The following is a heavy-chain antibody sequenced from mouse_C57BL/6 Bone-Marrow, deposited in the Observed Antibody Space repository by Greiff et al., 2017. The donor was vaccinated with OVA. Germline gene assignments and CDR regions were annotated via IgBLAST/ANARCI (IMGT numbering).Heavy chain of an antibody. CDR1: GYTFTDYE. V-gene: IGHV1-15*01. Sequence: QVQLQQSGAELVRPGASVTLSCKASGYTFTDYEMHWVKQTPVHGLEWIGAIDPETGGTAYNQKFKGKAILTADKSSSTAYMELRSLTSEDSAVYYCTSGYDGYAMDYWGQGTSVTVSS. CDR2: IDPETGGT. D-gene: IGHD2-2*01. CDR3: TSGYDGYAMDY. J-gene: IGHJ4*01.